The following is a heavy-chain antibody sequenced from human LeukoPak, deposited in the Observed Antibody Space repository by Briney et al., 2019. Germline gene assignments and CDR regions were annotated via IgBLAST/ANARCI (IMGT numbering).Heavy chain of an antibody. CDR2: IYYSGST. D-gene: IGHD4-23*01. Sequence: SETLSLTCTVSGGSLSSGGYYWIWIRQHPGKGLEWIGYIYYSGSTNYNPSLKSRVTISVDTSKNQFSLKLSSVTAADTAVYYCARFGVTPHAFDIWGQGTMVTVSS. CDR1: GGSLSSGGYY. V-gene: IGHV4-61*08. J-gene: IGHJ3*02. CDR3: ARFGVTPHAFDI.